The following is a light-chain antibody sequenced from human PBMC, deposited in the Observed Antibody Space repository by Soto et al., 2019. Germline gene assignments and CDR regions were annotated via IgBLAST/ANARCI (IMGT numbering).Light chain of an antibody. V-gene: IGKV1-39*01. J-gene: IGKJ5*01. CDR1: QSINSY. Sequence: DIQMTQSPSSLSASLGDRVTITCWASQSINSYLNWYQQKPGKAPKLLIYTASSLQSGVPSRFSGSGSGTDFTLTISSLQPEDFATYYCQQSYISPLTFGQGTRLEIK. CDR3: QQSYISPLT. CDR2: TAS.